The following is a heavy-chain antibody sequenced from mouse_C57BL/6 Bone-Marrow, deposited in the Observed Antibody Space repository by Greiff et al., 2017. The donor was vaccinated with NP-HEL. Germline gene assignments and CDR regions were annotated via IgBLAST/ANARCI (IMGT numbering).Heavy chain of an antibody. V-gene: IGHV14-3*01. CDR3: ARSRCHDGYWYFDV. CDR1: GFNLKNTY. Sequence: EVQLQQSVAELVRPGASVKLSCTASGFNLKNTYMHWVKQRPEPGLEWIGRIDPANGNPKYAPQFQGQATITADTSSNTAYLQLSSLTSDDTAIYYCARSRCHDGYWYFDVWGTGTTVTVSS. CDR2: IDPANGNP. J-gene: IGHJ1*03. D-gene: IGHD2-12*01.